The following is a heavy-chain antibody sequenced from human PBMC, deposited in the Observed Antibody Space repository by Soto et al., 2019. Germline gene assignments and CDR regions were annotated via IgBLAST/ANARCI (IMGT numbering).Heavy chain of an antibody. CDR3: ARTSYDSSGTAADP. Sequence: SETLSLTCSVSGGSVSSGGYYWTWVRQHPGKGLEWIGYIFDSVTANYNPSLKSRLTMSLDTSKNQFSLKLSSVTAADTAVYYCARTSYDSSGTAADPWGQGTLVTVSS. D-gene: IGHD3-22*01. CDR2: IFDSVTA. J-gene: IGHJ5*02. CDR1: GGSVSSGGYY. V-gene: IGHV4-31*03.